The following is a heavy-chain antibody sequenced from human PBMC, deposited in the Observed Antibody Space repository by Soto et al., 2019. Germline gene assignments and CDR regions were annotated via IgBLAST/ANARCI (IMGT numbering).Heavy chain of an antibody. Sequence: PVGSLRLSCAVSGFSFIDYAINWVRQVPGRGLEYVAGIGGRGGNAFYADSMKGRFSISRDNSKNTVYLHMHNLRVDDSAMYYCAKARHSGDFAGSYDSWGQGTLVTVSS. D-gene: IGHD2-21*02. CDR2: IGGRGGNA. CDR3: AKARHSGDFAGSYDS. V-gene: IGHV3-23*01. CDR1: GFSFIDYA. J-gene: IGHJ5*02.